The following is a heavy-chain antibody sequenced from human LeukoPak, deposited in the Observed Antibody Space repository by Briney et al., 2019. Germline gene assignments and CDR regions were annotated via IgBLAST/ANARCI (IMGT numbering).Heavy chain of an antibody. J-gene: IGHJ4*02. D-gene: IGHD3/OR15-3a*01. CDR2: IYHTGST. Sequence: PSETLSLTCNVSGYSISRNYHWGWIRQPPGKGLEWIGTIYHTGSTYYSPSLKSRVTISVDTSKNQFSLKLSSVTAADTAVYYCASATRQDLWGQGTLVTVSS. V-gene: IGHV4-38-2*02. CDR3: ASATRQDL. CDR1: GYSISRNYH.